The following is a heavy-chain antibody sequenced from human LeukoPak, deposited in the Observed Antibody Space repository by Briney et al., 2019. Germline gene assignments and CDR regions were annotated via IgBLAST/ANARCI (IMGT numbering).Heavy chain of an antibody. CDR3: TRQPCDDCYTVH. CDR1: VDSLSTGGYY. CDR2: IYYSGST. D-gene: IGHD2-21*02. Sequence: KPSETLSLTCTLPVDSLSTGGYYWSWIRQHPGKVLEWIGRIYYSGSTSYNPSLKSRVTISVDTSTNQFYLKLRSVTAAGMAVYYCTRQPCDDCYTVHWGQGSLGTVSS. V-gene: IGHV4-31*03. J-gene: IGHJ4*02.